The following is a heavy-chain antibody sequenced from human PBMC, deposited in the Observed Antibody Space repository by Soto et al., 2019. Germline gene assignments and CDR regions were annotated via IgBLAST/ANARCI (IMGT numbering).Heavy chain of an antibody. CDR3: ARGVPYCSGGSCYSGVDY. Sequence: WWSLRLSCSASVFTFSSYAMHWFRQAPGKGLEWVAVISYDGSNKYYADSVKGRFTISRDNSKNTLYLQMNSLRAEDTAVYYCARGVPYCSGGSCYSGVDYWGQGTLVTVSS. CDR1: VFTFSSYA. V-gene: IGHV3-30-3*01. J-gene: IGHJ4*02. CDR2: ISYDGSNK. D-gene: IGHD2-15*01.